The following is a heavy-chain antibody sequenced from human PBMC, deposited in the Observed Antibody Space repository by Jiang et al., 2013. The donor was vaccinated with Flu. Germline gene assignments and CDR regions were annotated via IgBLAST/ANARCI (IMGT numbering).Heavy chain of an antibody. D-gene: IGHD3-10*01. CDR3: ATRRWFGELLPFDY. V-gene: IGHV6-1*01. Sequence: QTLSLTCAISGDSVSSNSAAWNWIRQSPSRGPEWLGRTYYRSKWYNDYAVSVKSRITINPDTSKNQFSLQLNSVTPEDTAVYYCATRRWFGELLPFDYWGQGTLVTVSS. CDR1: GDSVSSNSAA. CDR2: TYYRSKWYN. J-gene: IGHJ4*02.